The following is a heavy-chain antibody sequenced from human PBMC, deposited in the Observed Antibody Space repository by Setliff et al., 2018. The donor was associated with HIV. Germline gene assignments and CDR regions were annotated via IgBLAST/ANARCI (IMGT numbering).Heavy chain of an antibody. D-gene: IGHD6-6*01. CDR1: GGTFSIFS. J-gene: IGHJ4*02. CDR2: IIPVFGPP. CDR3: ARDPTGGAARFDY. Sequence: SVKVSCKTSGGTFSIFSITWVRQAPGQGLEWRGGIIPVFGPPNYAEKFQRSLTITPGESTNTAYMELIGLNSEDTAVYYCARDPTGGAARFDYWGQGTLVTVSS. V-gene: IGHV1-69*13.